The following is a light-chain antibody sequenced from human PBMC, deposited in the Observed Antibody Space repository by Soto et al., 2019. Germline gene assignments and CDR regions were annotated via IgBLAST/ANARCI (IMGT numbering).Light chain of an antibody. J-gene: IGKJ4*01. V-gene: IGKV3D-15*01. Sequence: EIVMTQSPATLSVSPGERATLSCRASQSVNIYLAWYQQKPGQAPRLLIFGASYRATGIPARFSGSGSGTELNLPISSLQSEDFAVYFCQQYDDWLRLTFGGGTKVEIK. CDR2: GAS. CDR1: QSVNIY. CDR3: QQYDDWLRLT.